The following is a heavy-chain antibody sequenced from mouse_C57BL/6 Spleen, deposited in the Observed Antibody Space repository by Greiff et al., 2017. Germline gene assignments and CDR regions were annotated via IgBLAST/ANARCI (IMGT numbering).Heavy chain of an antibody. V-gene: IGHV3-6*01. CDR1: GYSITSGYY. J-gene: IGHJ2*01. CDR3: ARAYYDYDEGDY. Sequence: EVKLQESGPGLVKPSQSLSLTCSVTGYSITSGYYWNWIRQFPGNKLEWMGYISYDGSNNYNPSLKNRISITRDTSKNQFFLKLNSVTTEDTATYYCARAYYDYDEGDYWGQGTTLTVSS. D-gene: IGHD2-4*01. CDR2: ISYDGSN.